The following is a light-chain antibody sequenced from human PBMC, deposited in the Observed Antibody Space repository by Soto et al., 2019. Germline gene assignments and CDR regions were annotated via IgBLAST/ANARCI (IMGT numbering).Light chain of an antibody. J-gene: IGKJ1*01. Sequence: EIVLTQSPGTLSLSPGERATLSCRASQSVSSNYLAWYQQKPGQAPRPLIYGASSRATGIPDRFSGSGAGTDFTLTIIRLGSEDFAVYYCQQYGSSPWTFGQGTKVDIK. CDR1: QSVSSNY. CDR3: QQYGSSPWT. V-gene: IGKV3-20*01. CDR2: GAS.